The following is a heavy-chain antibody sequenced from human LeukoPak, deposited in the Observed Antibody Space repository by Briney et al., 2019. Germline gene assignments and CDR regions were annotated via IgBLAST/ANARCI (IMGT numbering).Heavy chain of an antibody. Sequence: PGGSLRLSCAASGFTFSSYAMSWVRQAPGQGLEWVAAIWYEGNKTFYADSVKGRFTISRENSKSTVDLEMNSLRVEDTAVYYCARRGGDSGSYLDYWGQGTQVTVSS. J-gene: IGHJ4*02. D-gene: IGHD3-16*02. CDR1: GFTFSSYA. CDR3: ARRGGDSGSYLDY. V-gene: IGHV3-33*08. CDR2: IWYEGNKT.